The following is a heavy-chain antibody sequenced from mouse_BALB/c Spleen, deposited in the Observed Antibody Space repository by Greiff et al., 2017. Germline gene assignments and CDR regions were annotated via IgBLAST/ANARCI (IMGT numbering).Heavy chain of an antibody. CDR1: GFNIKDTY. D-gene: IGHD2-2*01. Sequence: VQLQQSGAELVKPGASVKLSCTASGFNIKDTYMHWVKQRPEQGLEWIGRIDPANGNTKYDPKFQGKATITADTSSNTAYLQLSSLTSEDTAVYYCARYGYDGAWFAYWGQGTLVTVSA. V-gene: IGHV14-3*02. CDR3: ARYGYDGAWFAY. CDR2: IDPANGNT. J-gene: IGHJ3*01.